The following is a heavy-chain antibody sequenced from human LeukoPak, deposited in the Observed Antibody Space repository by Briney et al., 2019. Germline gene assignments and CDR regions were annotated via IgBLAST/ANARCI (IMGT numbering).Heavy chain of an antibody. CDR3: ARDLYYYDSSGHYFDY. J-gene: IGHJ4*02. Sequence: SETLSLTCAVSGYSITNGYYWGWIRQPPGKGLEWIGSIYHSGSTSYNPSLKSRVTMSVDTSKNQFSLKLSSVTAADTAVYYCARDLYYYDSSGHYFDYWGQGTLVTVSS. CDR2: IYHSGST. D-gene: IGHD3-22*01. CDR1: GYSITNGYY. V-gene: IGHV4-38-2*02.